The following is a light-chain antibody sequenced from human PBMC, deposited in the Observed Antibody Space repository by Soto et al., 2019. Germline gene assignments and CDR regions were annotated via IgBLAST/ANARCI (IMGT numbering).Light chain of an antibody. Sequence: EIVMTQSPATLSVSPGERATLSCRASQSVSSNLAWYQQKPGQAPRLLIYGASTRATGIPARFSGSGSGTEFTLTINSLQSEDFAVYYCQQRYNWPITFGQGTRLEIK. J-gene: IGKJ5*01. CDR1: QSVSSN. V-gene: IGKV3-15*01. CDR3: QQRYNWPIT. CDR2: GAS.